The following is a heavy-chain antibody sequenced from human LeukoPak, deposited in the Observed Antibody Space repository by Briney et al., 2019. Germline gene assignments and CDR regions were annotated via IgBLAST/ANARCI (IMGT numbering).Heavy chain of an antibody. CDR1: GFTFSSYA. Sequence: GGSLRLSCAASGFTFSSYAMHWVRQAPGKGLEWVAVISYDGSNKYYADSVKGRFTISRDNSKNTLYLQVNSLRAEDTAVYYCARHPPFLSSGWWMVTPSYFDYWGQGTLVTVSS. CDR3: ARHPPFLSSGWWMVTPSYFDY. D-gene: IGHD6-19*01. J-gene: IGHJ4*02. CDR2: ISYDGSNK. V-gene: IGHV3-30*04.